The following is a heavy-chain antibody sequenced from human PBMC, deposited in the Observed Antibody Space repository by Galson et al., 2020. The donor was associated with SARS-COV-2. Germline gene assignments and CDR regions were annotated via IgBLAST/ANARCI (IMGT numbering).Heavy chain of an antibody. CDR1: GFTFSSYG. Sequence: GGSLRLSCAASGFTFSSYGMHWVRQAPGKGLEWVAVISYDGSNKYYADSVKGRFTISRDNSKNTLYLQMNSLRAEDTAVYYCAKQYSTTFDVRGMDVWGQGTTVTVSS. CDR2: ISYDGSNK. D-gene: IGHD6-6*01. J-gene: IGHJ6*02. CDR3: AKQYSTTFDVRGMDV. V-gene: IGHV3-30*18.